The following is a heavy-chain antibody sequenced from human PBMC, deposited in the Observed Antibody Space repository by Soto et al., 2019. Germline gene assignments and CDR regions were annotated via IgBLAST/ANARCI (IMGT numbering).Heavy chain of an antibody. V-gene: IGHV1-69*12. D-gene: IGHD5-12*01. CDR2: IIPIFGTA. CDR3: ARGNHRWLQLWYFDL. CDR1: GGTYSIYT. Sequence: QVELVQSGADVKKPGSSVTVSCKASGGTYSIYTISWVRQAPGQGLEWMGGIIPIFGTANNSQKFQGRVTITADESTSTAYMELSSLRSEDTAVYYCARGNHRWLQLWYFDLWGRGTLVTVSS. J-gene: IGHJ2*01.